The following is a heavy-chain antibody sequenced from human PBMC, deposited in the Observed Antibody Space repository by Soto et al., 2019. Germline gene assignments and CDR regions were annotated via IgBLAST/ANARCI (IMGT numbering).Heavy chain of an antibody. CDR1: GFTFSSYW. V-gene: IGHV3-7*01. D-gene: IGHD3-16*02. CDR3: ARKYDYIWGSYRLVPGAFDI. Sequence: GGSLRLSCAASGFTFSSYWMSWVRQAPGKGLEWVANIKQDGSEKYYVDSVKGRFTISRDNAKNSLYLQMNSLRAEDTAVYYCARKYDYIWGSYRLVPGAFDIWGQGTMVTVSS. CDR2: IKQDGSEK. J-gene: IGHJ3*02.